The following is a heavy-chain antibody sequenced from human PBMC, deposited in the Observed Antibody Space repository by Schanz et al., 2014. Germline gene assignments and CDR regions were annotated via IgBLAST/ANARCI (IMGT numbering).Heavy chain of an antibody. CDR3: TRLRRADPNGFDV. CDR1: GDTFSKYN. V-gene: IGHV1-69*02. CDR2: IMPLRGIG. Sequence: QVQLVQSGPELKKPGSSVKVSCQAFGDTFSKYNIMWVRQVPGQGLEWLGRIMPLRGIGNNAWKFQDRLTITADKSMNITYMELSSLGTEDTAVYYCTRLRRADPNGFDVWGQGTTVTVS. J-gene: IGHJ6*02. D-gene: IGHD6-19*01.